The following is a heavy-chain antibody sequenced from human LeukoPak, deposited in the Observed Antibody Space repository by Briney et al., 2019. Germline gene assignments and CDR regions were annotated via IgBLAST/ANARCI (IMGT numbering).Heavy chain of an antibody. J-gene: IGHJ4*02. CDR3: ARWTTVTRAFDS. Sequence: SETLSLTCTVSGGSFNIYYWNWIRQPAGKGLEYIGRIYTSGSTNYNPSLKSRVTMSVDTSKNQFSLKLSSVTAADTAVYYCARWTTVTRAFDSWGQGTLVTVSS. CDR1: GGSFNIYY. V-gene: IGHV4-4*07. CDR2: IYTSGST. D-gene: IGHD4-17*01.